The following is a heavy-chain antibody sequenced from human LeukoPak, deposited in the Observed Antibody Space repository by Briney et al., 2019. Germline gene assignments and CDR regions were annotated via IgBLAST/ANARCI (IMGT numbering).Heavy chain of an antibody. V-gene: IGHV3-23*01. CDR1: GFTFSSYA. J-gene: IGHJ4*02. CDR3: AKDQGLKVVPSEGFDY. CDR2: ISGSGGST. Sequence: GGSLRLSCAASGFTFSSYAMSWVRQAPGKGLEWVSAISGSGGSTYYADSVKGRFTISRDNSKNTLYLQMNSLRAEDTAVYYCAKDQGLKVVPSEGFDYWGQGTLVTVSS. D-gene: IGHD3-22*01.